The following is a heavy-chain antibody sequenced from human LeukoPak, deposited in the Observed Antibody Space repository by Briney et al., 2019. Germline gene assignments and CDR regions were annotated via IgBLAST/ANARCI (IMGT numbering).Heavy chain of an antibody. CDR3: ARNRVRVVRGVRIDY. CDR1: GFTFDDYG. CDR2: MHTSGTT. J-gene: IGHJ4*02. Sequence: PGGSLRLSCAASGFTFDDYGMSWVRQAPGKGLEWIGRMHTSGTTNYNPALKSRVTISVDTSKNQFSLKLSSVTAADTAVYYCARNRVRVVRGVRIDYWGQGTLVTVSS. D-gene: IGHD3-10*01. V-gene: IGHV4-59*10.